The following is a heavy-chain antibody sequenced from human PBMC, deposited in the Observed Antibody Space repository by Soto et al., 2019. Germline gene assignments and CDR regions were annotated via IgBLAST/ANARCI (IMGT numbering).Heavy chain of an antibody. D-gene: IGHD5-12*01. J-gene: IGHJ6*02. CDR3: AREVVATIYYYYGMDV. CDR1: GFTFISYW. CDR2: IKQDGSEK. V-gene: IGHV3-7*01. Sequence: WGSLRLSCAASGFTFISYWIICFRHSPFKGLEWVANIKQDGSEKYYVDSVKGRFTISRDNAKNSLYLQMNSLRAEDTAVYYCAREVVATIYYYYGMDVWGQGTTVTVSS.